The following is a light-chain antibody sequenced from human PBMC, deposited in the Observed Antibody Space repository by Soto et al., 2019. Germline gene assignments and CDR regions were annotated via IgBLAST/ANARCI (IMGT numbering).Light chain of an antibody. CDR2: AAS. CDR1: QSISSY. J-gene: IGKJ3*01. Sequence: DIPITQSPSSLSASAGDRVTITCRASQSISSYLNWYQQKPGKSPKLLIYAASNLQSEVPSRFSGSGSGTDFTLTISSLQPEDFATYYFQQSSMPPFTFGPGTKVEIK. V-gene: IGKV1-39*01. CDR3: QQSSMPPFT.